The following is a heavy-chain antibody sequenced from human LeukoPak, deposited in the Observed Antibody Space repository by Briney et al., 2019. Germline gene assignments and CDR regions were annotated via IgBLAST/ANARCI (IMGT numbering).Heavy chain of an antibody. CDR1: GGSISSSSYY. D-gene: IGHD3-10*01. J-gene: IGHJ4*02. V-gene: IGHV4-39*01. CDR2: IYYSGST. CDR3: ARQHWGSYYPSVFDY. Sequence: PSETLSLTCTVSGGSISSSSYYWGWIRQPPGKGLECIGGIYYSGSTYYNPSLKSRVTICVDTSKNQFSLKLSSVTAADTAVYYCARQHWGSYYPSVFDYWGQGTLVTASS.